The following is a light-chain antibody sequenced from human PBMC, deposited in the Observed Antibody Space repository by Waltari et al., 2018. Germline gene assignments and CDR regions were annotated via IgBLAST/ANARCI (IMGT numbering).Light chain of an antibody. V-gene: IGLV1-44*01. Sequence: QSVLTQPPSASGTPGQRVIISCSGSSSNIGSNSVNWYQQLPGTAPKLLIYSNSQRPSGVPDRFSGSRSGTSASLAISGLQSEDEADYYCATWDDSPDGPVFGGG. CDR2: SNS. CDR3: ATWDDSPDGPV. CDR1: SSNIGSNS. J-gene: IGLJ3*02.